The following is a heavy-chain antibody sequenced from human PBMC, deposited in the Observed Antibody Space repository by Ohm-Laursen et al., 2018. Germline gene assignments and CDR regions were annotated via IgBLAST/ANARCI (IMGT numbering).Heavy chain of an antibody. Sequence: SLRLSCTASRFTVSDAWMSWVRQAPGKGLEYVGRIKSKAAGETREYAEPVKGRFTILRDDSKNTLSLQMNSLKSEDTGVYYCTRDSRPTFYYDLWGQGTLVTVSS. D-gene: IGHD3-22*01. J-gene: IGHJ4*02. CDR2: IKSKAAGETR. CDR1: RFTVSDAW. CDR3: TRDSRPTFYYDL. V-gene: IGHV3-15*01.